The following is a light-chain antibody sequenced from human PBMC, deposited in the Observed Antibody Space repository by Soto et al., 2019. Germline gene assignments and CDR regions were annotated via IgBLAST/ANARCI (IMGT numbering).Light chain of an antibody. CDR2: DAS. J-gene: IGKJ2*01. Sequence: DIQMTQSPSSLYASVGDRVTITCQASQDISNYLNWYKQKPGKAPKLLIYDASNLETGVPSRFSGSGSGTDFTFTISSLQTEDIATYYCQQYDNLPPYTFGQGTKLEIK. CDR1: QDISNY. V-gene: IGKV1-33*01. CDR3: QQYDNLPPYT.